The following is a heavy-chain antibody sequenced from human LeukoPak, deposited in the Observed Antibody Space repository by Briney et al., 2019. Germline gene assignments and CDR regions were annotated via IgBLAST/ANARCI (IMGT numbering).Heavy chain of an antibody. D-gene: IGHD1-14*01. V-gene: IGHV4-39*02. J-gene: IGHJ5*02. CDR3: AKDLRYLAPQSPPSS. CDR2: IYYSGST. CDR1: GGSISSSSYY. Sequence: SETLSLTCTVSGGSISSSSYYWGWIRQPPGKGLEWIGSIYYSGSTYYNPSLKSRVTISVDTSKNQFSLKLSSVTAADTAVYYCAKDLRYLAPQSPPSSWGQGTLVTVSS.